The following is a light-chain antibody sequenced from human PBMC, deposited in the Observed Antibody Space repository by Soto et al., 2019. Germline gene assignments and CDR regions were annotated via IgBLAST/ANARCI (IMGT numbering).Light chain of an antibody. CDR2: WAS. Sequence: DIVMTQSPDSLAVSLGERATINCKSSQSVLYSSNNKNYLAWYQQKPGQPPKLLIYWASTRESGVPDRFSGSGSGTDFTLTISSLQAEDVAVYYCQQRNNWQLTFGGGTKVEIK. V-gene: IGKV4-1*01. CDR1: QSVLYSSNNKNY. CDR3: QQRNNWQLT. J-gene: IGKJ4*02.